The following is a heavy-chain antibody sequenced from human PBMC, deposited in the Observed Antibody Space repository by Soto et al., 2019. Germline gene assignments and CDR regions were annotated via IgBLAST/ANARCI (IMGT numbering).Heavy chain of an antibody. D-gene: IGHD2-15*01. V-gene: IGHV1-18*01. J-gene: IGHJ6*02. Sequence: ASVKVSCKASGYTFTSYGISWVRQAPGQGLEWMGWISAYNGNTNYAQKLQGRVTMTTDTSTSTAYMELRSLRSDDTAVYYCAGELEDIGPSYGMDVWGQGTTVTVSS. CDR3: AGELEDIGPSYGMDV. CDR2: ISAYNGNT. CDR1: GYTFTSYG.